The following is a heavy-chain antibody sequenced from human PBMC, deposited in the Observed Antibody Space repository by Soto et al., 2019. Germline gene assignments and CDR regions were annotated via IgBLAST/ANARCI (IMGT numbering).Heavy chain of an antibody. CDR1: GGTFSSYA. V-gene: IGHV1-69*06. CDR3: ARDGGDYGGNSGGFDP. D-gene: IGHD4-17*01. J-gene: IGHJ5*02. Sequence: QVQLVQSGAEVKKPGSSVKVSCKASGGTFSSYAISWVRQAPGQGLEWMGGIIPIFGTANYAQKFQGRVRITADKATSTAYRGVSSLGSEDTAVYSCARDGGDYGGNSGGFDPWGQGTLVTVSS. CDR2: IIPIFGTA.